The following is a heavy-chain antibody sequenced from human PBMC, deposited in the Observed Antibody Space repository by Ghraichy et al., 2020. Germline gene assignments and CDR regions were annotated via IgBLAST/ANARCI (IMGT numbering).Heavy chain of an antibody. CDR2: IYYSGST. CDR1: GGSISSYY. V-gene: IGHV4-59*01. D-gene: IGHD2-15*01. J-gene: IGHJ4*02. Sequence: SETLSLTCTVSGGSISSYYWSWIRQPPGKGLEWIGYIYYSGSTNYNPSLKSRVTISVDTSKNQFSLKLSSVTAADTAVYYCARVPTSGGSYYFDYWGQGTLVTVSS. CDR3: ARVPTSGGSYYFDY.